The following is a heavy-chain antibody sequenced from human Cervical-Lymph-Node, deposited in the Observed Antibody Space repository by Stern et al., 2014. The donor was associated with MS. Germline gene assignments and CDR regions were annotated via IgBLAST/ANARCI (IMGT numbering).Heavy chain of an antibody. V-gene: IGHV3-21*01. Sequence: EVQLVESGGGLVKPGGSLRLSCAASGFNFSSYSMNWVRQAPGKGLEWVSSISTSASYIYYAGSVEGRFTISRDNGKNSLYLQMNSLRAEDTAVYYCVRVRVPMVRGDTFSIWGQGTVVTVSS. CDR2: ISTSASYI. CDR1: GFNFSSYS. CDR3: VRVRVPMVRGDTFSI. D-gene: IGHD3-10*01. J-gene: IGHJ3*02.